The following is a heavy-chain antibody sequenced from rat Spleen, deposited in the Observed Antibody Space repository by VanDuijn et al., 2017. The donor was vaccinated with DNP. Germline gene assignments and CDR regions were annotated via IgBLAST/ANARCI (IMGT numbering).Heavy chain of an antibody. V-gene: IGHV5-31*01. J-gene: IGHJ2*01. CDR1: GFTFNNYL. Sequence: EVQLVESGGDLVQPGRSLKLSCVASGFTFNNYLMTWVRQVPGKGLEWVASITSSGGSTYYPDSVKGRFTISRDNAKSTLYLQMDSLRSEDTATYYCARGEPNDYWGQGVMVTVSS. CDR3: ARGEPNDY. CDR2: ITSSGGST. D-gene: IGHD5-1*01.